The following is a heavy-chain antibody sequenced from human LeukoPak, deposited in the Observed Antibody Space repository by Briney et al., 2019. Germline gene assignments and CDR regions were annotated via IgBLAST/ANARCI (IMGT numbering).Heavy chain of an antibody. V-gene: IGHV1-69*06. CDR2: IIPIFGTA. CDR1: GGTFSSYA. J-gene: IGHJ4*02. Sequence: ASVKVSCKASGGTFSSYAISWVRQAPGQGLEWMGGIIPIFGTANYAQKFQGRVTITADKSTSTAYMELSSLRSEDTAVYYCARGGILRYFDWLLRHDYWGQGTLVTVSS. CDR3: ARGGILRYFDWLLRHDY. D-gene: IGHD3-9*01.